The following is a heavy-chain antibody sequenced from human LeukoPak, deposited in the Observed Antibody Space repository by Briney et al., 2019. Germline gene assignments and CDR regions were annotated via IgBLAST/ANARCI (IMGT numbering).Heavy chain of an antibody. CDR1: GFSFSSYW. V-gene: IGHV3-7*01. Sequence: PGGSLRLSCVASGFSFSSYWMTWVRQAPGKGLEWVANINKDGSANEDSVKGRFTISRDNAKNSLYLQMNSLRVEDTAVYYCARDPYDFSGGYAYGAFDMWGQGTMVTVSS. CDR2: INKDGSA. J-gene: IGHJ3*02. CDR3: ARDPYDFSGGYAYGAFDM. D-gene: IGHD3-16*01.